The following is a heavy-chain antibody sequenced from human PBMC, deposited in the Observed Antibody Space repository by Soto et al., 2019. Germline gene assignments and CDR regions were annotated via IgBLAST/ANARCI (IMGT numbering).Heavy chain of an antibody. CDR3: AKPSTSTTVTTCFDY. CDR1: GFTFSNFA. V-gene: IGHV3-23*01. Sequence: GGSLRLSCVASGFTFSNFAMAWVRQAPGEGLEWVSAISGSGDDTFYADSMKGRFTISRDNSKNTLYLQMNSLRVDDTAVYYCAKPSTSTTVTTCFDYWGQGALVTVSS. J-gene: IGHJ4*02. D-gene: IGHD4-17*01. CDR2: ISGSGDDT.